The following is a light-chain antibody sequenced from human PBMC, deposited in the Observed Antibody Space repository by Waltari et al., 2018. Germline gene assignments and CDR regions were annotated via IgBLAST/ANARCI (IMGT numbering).Light chain of an antibody. Sequence: EFVLTQSPGTLSLSPGETATLSCRASQSVSLSYLGWYQQKPGQVPRLLIYATFNRATCIPDRFSGSVSVTDFTLTISSLEPEYFAVYYCQHLVWFGGGTKVEIK. CDR1: QSVSLSY. J-gene: IGKJ4*02. CDR3: QHLVW. V-gene: IGKV3-20*01. CDR2: ATF.